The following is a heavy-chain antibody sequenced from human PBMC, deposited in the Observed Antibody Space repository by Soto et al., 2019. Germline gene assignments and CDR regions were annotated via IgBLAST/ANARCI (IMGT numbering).Heavy chain of an antibody. CDR2: TYYRSKWYN. CDR1: GDSVSSNSAA. D-gene: IGHD6-19*01. CDR3: VRAVGFGAVAGTYYYGMDV. V-gene: IGHV6-1*01. J-gene: IGHJ6*02. Sequence: PSQTLSLTCAISGDSVSSNSAAWNWIRQSPSRGLGWLGRTYYRSKWYNDYAVSVKSRITINPDTSKNQFSLQLNSVTPEDTAVYYCVRAVGFGAVAGTYYYGMDVWGQGTTVDVSS.